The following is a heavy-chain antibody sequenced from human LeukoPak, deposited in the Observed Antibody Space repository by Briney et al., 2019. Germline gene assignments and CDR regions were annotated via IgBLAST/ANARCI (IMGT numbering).Heavy chain of an antibody. CDR2: IYYSGST. J-gene: IGHJ4*02. Sequence: TSETLSLTCTVSGGSISSGDYYWSWIRHPPGKGLEWIGYIYYSGSTYYNPSLKSRVTISVDTSKNQFSLKLSSVTAADTAVYYCARAQSYGDPLYLDYWGQGTLVTVSS. V-gene: IGHV4-30-4*01. D-gene: IGHD4-17*01. CDR3: ARAQSYGDPLYLDY. CDR1: GGSISSGDYY.